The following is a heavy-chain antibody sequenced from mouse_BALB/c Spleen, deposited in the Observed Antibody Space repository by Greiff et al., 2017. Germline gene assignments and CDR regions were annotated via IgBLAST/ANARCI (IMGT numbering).Heavy chain of an antibody. CDR3: ARERGYRSYAMDY. V-gene: IGHV2-9*02. D-gene: IGHD2-14*01. CDR1: GFSLTSYG. J-gene: IGHJ4*01. Sequence: VKLVESGPGLVAPSQSLSITCTVSGFSLTSYGVHWVRQPPGKGLEWLGVIWAGGSTNYNSALMSRLSISKDNSKSQVFLKMNSLQTDDTAMYYCARERGYRSYAMDYWGQGTSVTVSS. CDR2: IWAGGST.